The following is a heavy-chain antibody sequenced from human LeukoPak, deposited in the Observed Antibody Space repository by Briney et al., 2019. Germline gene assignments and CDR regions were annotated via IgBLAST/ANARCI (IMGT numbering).Heavy chain of an antibody. CDR2: IKQDGSEK. D-gene: IGHD3-3*01. J-gene: IGHJ4*02. V-gene: IGHV3-7*01. CDR3: ARARGDYDFWSGYYNGYFDY. CDR1: GFTFSSYW. Sequence: GGSLRLSCAASGFTFSSYWMSWVRQAPGKGLEWVANIKQDGSEKDYVDSVKGRFTISRDNAKNSLYLQMNSLRAEDTAVYYCARARGDYDFWSGYYNGYFDYWGQGTLVTVSS.